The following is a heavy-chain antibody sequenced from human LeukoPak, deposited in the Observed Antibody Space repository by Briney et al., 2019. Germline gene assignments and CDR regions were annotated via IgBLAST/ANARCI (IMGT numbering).Heavy chain of an antibody. D-gene: IGHD2-2*02. V-gene: IGHV4-34*01. CDR1: GGSFSGYY. CDR3: ARTPHPRYCSSTSCYMRYNWFDP. J-gene: IGHJ5*02. CDR2: INHSGST. Sequence: SETLSLTCAVYGGSFSGYYWSWIRQPPGKGLEWIGEINHSGSTNYNPSLKSRVTISVDTSKNQFSLKLSSVTAADTAVYYCARTPHPRYCSSTSCYMRYNWFDPWGQGTLVTVSS.